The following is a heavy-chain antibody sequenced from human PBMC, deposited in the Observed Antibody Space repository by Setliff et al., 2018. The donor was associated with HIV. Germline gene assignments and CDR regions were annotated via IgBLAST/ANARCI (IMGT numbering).Heavy chain of an antibody. CDR2: IYYSGTT. CDR3: ARYYDSHPAFDI. V-gene: IGHV4-31*03. J-gene: IGHJ3*02. Sequence: SETLSLTCNVSGGSISSGGFYWNWIRQHPGKGLEWIGFIYYSGTTYYNPSLKSRVTISVDTSKNQFSLKLNSVTAADTAVYYCARYYDSHPAFDIWGQGTMVTVSS. D-gene: IGHD3-16*01. CDR1: GGSISSGGFY.